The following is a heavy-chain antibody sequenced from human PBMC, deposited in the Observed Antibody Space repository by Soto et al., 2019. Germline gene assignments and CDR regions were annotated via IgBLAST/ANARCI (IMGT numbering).Heavy chain of an antibody. CDR3: AKGSGWFDP. CDR2: IKPDGSER. J-gene: IGHJ5*02. CDR1: GFTFSDYW. Sequence: RGSLRLSCAGSGFTFSDYWMTWFRQAPGKGLEWVAKIKPDGSERYYVDSVRGRFTISRDNAKNSLYLQINSLRAEDAAVYHCAKGSGWFDPWGQGTLVTVSS. D-gene: IGHD1-26*01. V-gene: IGHV3-7*03.